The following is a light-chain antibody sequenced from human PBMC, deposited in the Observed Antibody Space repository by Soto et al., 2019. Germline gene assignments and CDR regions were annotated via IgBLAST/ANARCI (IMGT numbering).Light chain of an antibody. J-gene: IGKJ1*01. CDR1: QSVSNNY. CDR3: QYYGTSPKP. CDR2: GAS. V-gene: IGKV3-20*01. Sequence: EIVLTQSPGTLSLSPGERATLSCRASQSVSNNYLAWYQQKPGQAPRLLIYGASNRATGIPDRFSGSGSGTDFTLTISRLEPEDFAVYYCQYYGTSPKPFGQGTKVDIK.